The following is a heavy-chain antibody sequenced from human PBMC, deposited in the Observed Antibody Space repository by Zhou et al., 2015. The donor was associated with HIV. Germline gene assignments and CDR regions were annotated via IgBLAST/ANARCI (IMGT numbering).Heavy chain of an antibody. D-gene: IGHD2-15*01. CDR1: GGTFSSYA. Sequence: QVQLVQSGAEVKKPGSSVKVSCKASGGTFSSYAISWVRQAPGQGLEWMGGIIPIFGTANYAQKFQGRVTITADESTSTAYMELSSLRSEDTAVYYCARDLRSHCSGGSCGETFDYWGQGTLVTVSS. CDR2: IIPIFGTA. V-gene: IGHV1-69*01. CDR3: ARDLRSHCSGGSCGETFDY. J-gene: IGHJ4*02.